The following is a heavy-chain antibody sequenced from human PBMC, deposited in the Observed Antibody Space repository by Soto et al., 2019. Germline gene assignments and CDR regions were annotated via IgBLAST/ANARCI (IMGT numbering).Heavy chain of an antibody. D-gene: IGHD2-8*02. CDR1: GDSITSNH. CDR3: ARVSMSTCYWGFDP. V-gene: IGHV4-59*01. J-gene: IGHJ5*02. Sequence: SLTCAVSGDSITSNHWNWIRQPPGRGLEWIGYIYNSGTTKYNPSLKSRVIISVDTSKNQLSLKLSSVTAADTAVYYCARVSMSTCYWGFDPWGQGRLFTVSS. CDR2: IYNSGTT.